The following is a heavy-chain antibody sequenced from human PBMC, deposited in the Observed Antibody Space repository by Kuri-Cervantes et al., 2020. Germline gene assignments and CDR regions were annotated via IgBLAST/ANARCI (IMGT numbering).Heavy chain of an antibody. CDR1: GSTFSNYG. D-gene: IGHD2-15*01. J-gene: IGHJ4*02. V-gene: IGHV3-30*02. Sequence: GGSLRLSCTASGSTFSNYGMHWVRQAPGKGLEWVAFIRYEGSNEYYADSVKCRFTISRDNSKNTLYLQMNSLRAEDTAVYYCAKDVLVVVAATGASTPDYWGQGTLVTVSS. CDR2: IRYEGSNE. CDR3: AKDVLVVVAATGASTPDY.